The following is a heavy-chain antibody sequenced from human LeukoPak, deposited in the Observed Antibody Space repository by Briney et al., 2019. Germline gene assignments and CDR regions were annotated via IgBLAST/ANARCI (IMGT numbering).Heavy chain of an antibody. V-gene: IGHV4-38-2*02. D-gene: IGHD1-26*01. J-gene: IGHJ4*02. CDR3: AIGVGATWVDL. Sequence: SGTLSLTCTVSGYSISSGYYWVWIRQPPGKGLEWIGSIYRSGSTYYKPSLKSRVTISIDTSKNKFSLKLSSVTAADTAVYYCAIGVGATWVDLWGEGTLVTVSS. CDR1: GYSISSGYY. CDR2: IYRSGST.